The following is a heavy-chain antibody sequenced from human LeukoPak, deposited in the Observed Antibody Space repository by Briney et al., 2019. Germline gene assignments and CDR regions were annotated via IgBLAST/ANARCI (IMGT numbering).Heavy chain of an antibody. CDR3: ARVYDILTGYSHFDY. J-gene: IGHJ4*02. Sequence: KPSETLSLTCTVSGGSISSSSYYWGWIRQPPGKGLEWIGSIYYSGSTYYNPSLKSRVTISVDTSKNQSSLKLSSVTAADTAVYYCARVYDILTGYSHFDYWGQGTLVTVSS. CDR1: GGSISSSSYY. CDR2: IYYSGST. D-gene: IGHD3-9*01. V-gene: IGHV4-39*07.